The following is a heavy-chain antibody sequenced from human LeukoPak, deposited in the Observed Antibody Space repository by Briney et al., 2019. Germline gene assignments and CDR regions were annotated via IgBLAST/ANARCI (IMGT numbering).Heavy chain of an antibody. CDR2: TYYTYKWNT. J-gene: IGHJ3*01. Sequence: SQTLSLICALSGDSFSTSGVAWNWVRQSPSRGLEWLGRTYYTYKWNTDYAVSVKSRIVVNPDTSKNQFSLQLNSVTSEDTAVYYCARGRASAFDVWGQGTMVTVSS. CDR1: GDSFSTSGVA. D-gene: IGHD6-25*01. V-gene: IGHV6-1*01. CDR3: ARGRASAFDV.